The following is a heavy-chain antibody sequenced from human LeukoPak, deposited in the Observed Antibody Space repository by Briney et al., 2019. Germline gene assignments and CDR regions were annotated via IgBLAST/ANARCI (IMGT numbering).Heavy chain of an antibody. V-gene: IGHV1-3*04. D-gene: IGHD2-21*02. J-gene: IGHJ4*02. CDR2: INTGNGNT. Sequence: ASVNVSCKASGYTFTSYAMHWVRQAPGQRLECMGWINTGNGNTKYSQKFQGRVTITRDTSASTAYMDLSSLRSEDTAVYYCARNTETAIPLPYYFDYWGQGTLVTVSS. CDR3: ARNTETAIPLPYYFDY. CDR1: GYTFTSYA.